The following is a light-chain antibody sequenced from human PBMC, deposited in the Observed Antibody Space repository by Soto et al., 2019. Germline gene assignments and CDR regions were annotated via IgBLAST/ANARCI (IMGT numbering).Light chain of an antibody. CDR1: RSDVGGYNY. CDR2: DVS. CDR3: CSYAGSYIPYV. V-gene: IGLV2-11*01. Sequence: QSVLTQPRSVSGSPGQSVTISCTGTRSDVGGYNYVSWYQQHPGKAPKLMIYDVSKRPSGVPDRFSGSKSGNTASLTISGLQAEDEADYYCCSYAGSYIPYVFGTGTKVTV. J-gene: IGLJ1*01.